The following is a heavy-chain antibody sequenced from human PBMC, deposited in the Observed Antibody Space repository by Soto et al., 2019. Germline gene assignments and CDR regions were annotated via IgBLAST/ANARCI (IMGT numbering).Heavy chain of an antibody. J-gene: IGHJ4*02. Sequence: GGSLRLSCAASGFSFVNYAMNWVRQAPGKGLEWVSGLSGSGTSTYYADSVKGRFTISRDNSRDTLLLQMNSLTADDTAVYYCAKATTNGGWFNPFDSWGQGALVTVSS. CDR3: AKATTNGGWFNPFDS. V-gene: IGHV3-23*01. D-gene: IGHD6-19*01. CDR1: GFSFVNYA. CDR2: LSGSGTST.